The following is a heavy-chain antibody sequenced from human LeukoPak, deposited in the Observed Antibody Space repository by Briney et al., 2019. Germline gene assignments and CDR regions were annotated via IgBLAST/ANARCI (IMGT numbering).Heavy chain of an antibody. CDR2: IRHDGNAK. Sequence: GSLLLSCAASGFAFSDFWMSWVRPAPGKGLEWVANIRHDGNAKNYVPSVRGRFTISRDNAKNSLYLQMNSLTVEDTAVYYCATSHDSAGNDWGQGTLVTVSS. CDR3: ATSHDSAGND. D-gene: IGHD2-15*01. V-gene: IGHV3-7*01. J-gene: IGHJ4*02. CDR1: GFAFSDFW.